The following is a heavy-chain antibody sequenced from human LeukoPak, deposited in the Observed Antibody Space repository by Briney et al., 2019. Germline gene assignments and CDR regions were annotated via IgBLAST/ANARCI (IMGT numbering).Heavy chain of an antibody. J-gene: IGHJ6*03. CDR2: IRYDGSNK. V-gene: IGHV3-30*02. CDR1: GFIFINFC. CDR3: AKVGAAPPRYYMDV. D-gene: IGHD1-26*01. Sequence: PGGSLRLSCAASGFIFINFCMHWLRQAPGKGLEWVAFIRYDGSNKYYADSVRGRFTISRDDSKNTLYLQMKSLRAEDTAVYYCAKVGAAPPRYYMDVWGKGTTVTVSS.